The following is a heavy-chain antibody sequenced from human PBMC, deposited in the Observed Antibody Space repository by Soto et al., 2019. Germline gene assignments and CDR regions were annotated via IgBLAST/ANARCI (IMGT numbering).Heavy chain of an antibody. CDR1: GFSLTTSGMC. D-gene: IGHD3-3*01. J-gene: IGHJ3*02. Sequence: SGPTLVNPTQTLTLTCTLSGFSLTTSGMCVTWVRQSPGKALEWLALIDWDDDKFYSPSLEARLTISRDTSKNQVVLEMTNMGPVDTATYHCARFHRSIFGVGFYAFDIWGQGTVVTVSS. CDR3: ARFHRSIFGVGFYAFDI. V-gene: IGHV2-70*20. CDR2: IDWDDDK.